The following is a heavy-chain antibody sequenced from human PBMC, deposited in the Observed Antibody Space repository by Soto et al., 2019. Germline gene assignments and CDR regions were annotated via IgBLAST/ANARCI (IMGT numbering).Heavy chain of an antibody. CDR2: IWYDGSNR. D-gene: IGHD7-27*01. J-gene: IGHJ6*03. V-gene: IGHV3-33*01. CDR1: GFSFSTSG. Sequence: PGGSLRLSCAASGFSFSTSGMHWVRQAPGKGLEWVAVIWYDGSNRYYADSVKGRFTISRDNSKNTLYVQMDSLRAEDTAVYYCARGVGNYYYYMDVWGKGTTVTVSS. CDR3: ARGVGNYYYYMDV.